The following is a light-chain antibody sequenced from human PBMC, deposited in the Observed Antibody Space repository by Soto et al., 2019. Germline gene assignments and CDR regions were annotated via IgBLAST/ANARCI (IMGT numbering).Light chain of an antibody. CDR1: QSVRSN. CDR2: GAS. Sequence: EIVMTQSPATLSVSPGERATLSCRASQSVRSNLAWYQQKPGQAPRLLTYGASTRATGIPARFSGSGSGTEFTLTISSLQSEDFAIYYCQQYYNWPPWTFGQGTKVEIK. CDR3: QQYYNWPPWT. J-gene: IGKJ1*01. V-gene: IGKV3-15*01.